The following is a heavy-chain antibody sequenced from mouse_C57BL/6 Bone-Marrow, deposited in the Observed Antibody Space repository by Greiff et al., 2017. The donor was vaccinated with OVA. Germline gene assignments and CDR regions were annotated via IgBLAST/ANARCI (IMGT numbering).Heavy chain of an antibody. V-gene: IGHV1-81*01. Sequence: QVQLQQSGAELARPGASVKLSCKASGYTFTSYGISWVKQRTGQGLELIGEIYPRSGNTYYNEKFKGKATLTADKSSSTAYMELRSLTSEDSAVYFCANYYGSSSLFDYWGQGTTLTVSS. CDR2: IYPRSGNT. D-gene: IGHD1-1*01. J-gene: IGHJ2*01. CDR1: GYTFTSYG. CDR3: ANYYGSSSLFDY.